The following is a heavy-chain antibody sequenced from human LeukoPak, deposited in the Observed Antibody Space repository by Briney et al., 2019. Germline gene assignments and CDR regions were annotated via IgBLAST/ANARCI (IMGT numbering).Heavy chain of an antibody. CDR1: GGSTSSSSYF. CDR3: ARDLGGGSHDY. J-gene: IGHJ4*02. D-gene: IGHD1-26*01. Sequence: SETLSLTCTVSGGSTSSSSYFWGWIRQPPGKGLEGIGSINYSGRTYYKPSLTSRVTISVDTSKNQFALELSSVTAADTAVYYCARDLGGGSHDYWGQGTLVTVSS. V-gene: IGHV4-39*06. CDR2: INYSGRT.